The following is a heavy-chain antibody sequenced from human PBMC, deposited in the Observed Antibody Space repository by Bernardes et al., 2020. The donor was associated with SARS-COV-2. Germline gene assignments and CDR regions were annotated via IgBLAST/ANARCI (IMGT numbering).Heavy chain of an antibody. Sequence: SEPPSLTCTVSGGSISSYYWSWIRQPAGKGLEWIGRIYTSGSTNYNPSLKSRVTMSVDTSKNQFSLKLSSVTAADTAVYYCARTERITIFGVVISGSWFDPWGQGTLVTVSS. CDR3: ARTERITIFGVVISGSWFDP. CDR1: GGSISSYY. J-gene: IGHJ5*02. V-gene: IGHV4-4*07. D-gene: IGHD3-3*01. CDR2: IYTSGST.